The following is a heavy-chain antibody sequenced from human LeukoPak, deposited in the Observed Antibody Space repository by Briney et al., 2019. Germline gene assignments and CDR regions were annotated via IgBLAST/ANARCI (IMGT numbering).Heavy chain of an antibody. D-gene: IGHD3-22*01. Sequence: GGSLRLSCAAPGFTFSSYAMSWVRRAPGRGLEWVAGISGSGGGTNYADSVKGRFTISRDNYKNTLYLQMNSLGAEDTAVYFCSKRGVVIRVILVGFHKETYYFDSWGQGALVTVSS. CDR1: GFTFSSYA. CDR2: ISGSGGGT. J-gene: IGHJ4*02. CDR3: SKRGVVIRVILVGFHKETYYFDS. V-gene: IGHV3-23*01.